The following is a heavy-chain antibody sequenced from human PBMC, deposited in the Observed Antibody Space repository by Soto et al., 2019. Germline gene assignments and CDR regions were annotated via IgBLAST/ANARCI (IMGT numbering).Heavy chain of an antibody. V-gene: IGHV1-3*01. Sequence: ASVKVSCKASGYTFTSYAMHWVRQAPGQRLEWMGWINAGNGNTKYSQKFQGRVTITRDTSASTAYMELSSLRSEDTAVYYCATSLRFCSGGSCYPQGYYYYGMDVWGQGTTVTVSS. D-gene: IGHD2-15*01. J-gene: IGHJ6*02. CDR1: GYTFTSYA. CDR2: INAGNGNT. CDR3: ATSLRFCSGGSCYPQGYYYYGMDV.